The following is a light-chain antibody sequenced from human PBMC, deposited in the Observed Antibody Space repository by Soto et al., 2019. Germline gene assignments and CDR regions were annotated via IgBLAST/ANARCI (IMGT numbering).Light chain of an antibody. J-gene: IGLJ1*01. CDR2: LNT. CDR1: SSNIGAGYD. Sequence: QSVLTQPPSVSGAPGPRVTISCTGSSSNIGAGYDVHWYQQRPGTAPKLLSFLNTNRPSGVPDRFSGSKSGTSASLATTGLQAEDEGDYYCQSYDSTLSARYVFGTGTKVTVL. CDR3: QSYDSTLSARYV. V-gene: IGLV1-40*01.